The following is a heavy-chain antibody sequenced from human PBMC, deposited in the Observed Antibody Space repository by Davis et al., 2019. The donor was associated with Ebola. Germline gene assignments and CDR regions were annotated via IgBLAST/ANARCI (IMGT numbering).Heavy chain of an antibody. CDR3: ARRGYSSSWYGYFDY. CDR1: GGSISSYY. Sequence: SETLSLTCTVSGGSISSYYWSWIRQPPGKGLEWIGYIYYSGSTNYNPSLKSRVTISVDTSKNQFSLKLSSVTAADTAVYYCARRGYSSSWYGYFDYWGQGTLVTVSS. J-gene: IGHJ4*02. D-gene: IGHD6-13*01. CDR2: IYYSGST. V-gene: IGHV4-59*08.